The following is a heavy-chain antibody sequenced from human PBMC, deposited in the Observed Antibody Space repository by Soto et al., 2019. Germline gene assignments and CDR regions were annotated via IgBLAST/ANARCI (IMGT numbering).Heavy chain of an antibody. J-gene: IGHJ4*02. CDR1: GGSVSSGTYY. D-gene: IGHD1-20*01. V-gene: IGHV4-61*01. CDR2: VYHSGST. CDR3: ARSNGIYFDY. Sequence: TSETLSLTCTVSGGSVSSGTYYWSWIRQPPGKGLEWIGYVYHSGSTNYNPSLKSRVTISVDTSKNQFSLKLSSVTAADTAVFYCARSNGIYFDYWGQGTLVTVSS.